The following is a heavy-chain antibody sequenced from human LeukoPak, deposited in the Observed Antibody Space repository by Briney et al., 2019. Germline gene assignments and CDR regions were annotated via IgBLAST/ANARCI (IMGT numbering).Heavy chain of an antibody. CDR3: ARGRGYSSGSFY. V-gene: IGHV1-69*13. Sequence: SVKVSCKASGYTFTSYGISWVRQAPGQGLEWMGGIIPIFGTANYAQKFQGRVTITADESTSTAYMELSSLRSEDTAVYYCARGRGYSSGSFYWGQGTLVTVSS. CDR2: IIPIFGTA. D-gene: IGHD3-22*01. CDR1: GYTFTSYG. J-gene: IGHJ4*02.